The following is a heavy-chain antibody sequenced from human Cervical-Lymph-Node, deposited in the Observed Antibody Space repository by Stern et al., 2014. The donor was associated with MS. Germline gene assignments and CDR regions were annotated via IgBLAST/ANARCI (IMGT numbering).Heavy chain of an antibody. CDR1: GGTFSNYA. CDR2: IIPIFATT. D-gene: IGHD2-8*01. Sequence: VQLVESGAEVKKPGSSVKVSCKASGGTFSNYAISWVRQAPGQGLEWMGVIIPIFATTNYAQKFQGRVTITADESTSTAYMELSGLRSEDTAVYYCAGGLIGTNDAFDIWGQGTMVTVSS. J-gene: IGHJ3*02. V-gene: IGHV1-69*01. CDR3: AGGLIGTNDAFDI.